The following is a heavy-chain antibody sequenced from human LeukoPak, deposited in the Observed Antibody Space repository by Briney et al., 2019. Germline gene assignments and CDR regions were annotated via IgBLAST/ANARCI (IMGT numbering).Heavy chain of an antibody. CDR1: GGSFSGYY. Sequence: SETLSLTCAVYGGSFSGYYRSWIRQPPGKGLEWIGEINHSGSTNYNPSLKSRVTISVDTSKNQFSLKLSSVTAADTAVYYCARGGCSGGSCSLGYFQHWGQGTLVTVSS. V-gene: IGHV4-34*01. D-gene: IGHD2-15*01. CDR3: ARGGCSGGSCSLGYFQH. CDR2: INHSGST. J-gene: IGHJ1*01.